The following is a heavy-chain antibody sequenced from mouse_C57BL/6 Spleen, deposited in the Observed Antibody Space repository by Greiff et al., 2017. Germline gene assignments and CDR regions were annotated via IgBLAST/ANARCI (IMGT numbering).Heavy chain of an antibody. D-gene: IGHD2-4*01. V-gene: IGHV14-2*01. Sequence: EVQLQQSGAELVKPGASVKLSCTASGFNIKDYYMHWVKQRTEQGLEWIGRLDPEDGATKYAPKFQGKATITADTSSNTAYLQLSSLTSEDTAVYYCALYYDYDWFAYWGQGTLGTVSA. J-gene: IGHJ3*01. CDR2: LDPEDGAT. CDR3: ALYYDYDWFAY. CDR1: GFNIKDYY.